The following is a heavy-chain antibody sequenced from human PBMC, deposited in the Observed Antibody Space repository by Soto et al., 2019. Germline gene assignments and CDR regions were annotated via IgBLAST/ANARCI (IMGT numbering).Heavy chain of an antibody. J-gene: IGHJ4*02. D-gene: IGHD3-10*01. V-gene: IGHV4-30-4*01. CDR3: ARGPTSDKVDY. Sequence: QVQLQESGPGLVKPSQTLSLTCTVSGGSINSADYYWSWIRQPPGEGLEWIGHIYDSGKTYTNPSLPSQVTMSVDTSKTQFSLRLTSVTAAATAVYYCARGPTSDKVDYWGQGTLVTVSS. CDR1: GGSINSADYY. CDR2: IYDSGKT.